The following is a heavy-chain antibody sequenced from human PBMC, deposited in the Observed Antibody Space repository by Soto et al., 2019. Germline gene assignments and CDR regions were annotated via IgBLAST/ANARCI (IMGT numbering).Heavy chain of an antibody. D-gene: IGHD5-12*01. CDR1: GFTFGYYY. CDR2: ISSSGSTI. CDR3: ASSRDGYNLYFDY. J-gene: IGHJ4*02. V-gene: IGHV3-11*01. Sequence: AGGSLRLSCAASGFTFGYYYMSWIRQAPGKGLEWVSYISSSGSTIYYADSVKGRFTISRDNAKNSLYLQMNSLRAEDTAVYYCASSRDGYNLYFDYWGQGTLVTVSS.